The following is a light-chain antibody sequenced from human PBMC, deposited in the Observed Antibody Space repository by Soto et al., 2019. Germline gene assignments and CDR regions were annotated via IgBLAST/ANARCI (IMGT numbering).Light chain of an antibody. Sequence: ETVLTQSPVTLSLSPGERATLSCRASQSVSSYLAWYQQKPGQAPRLLIYDASERATGIAARISGSGSGTDFTLTISSLEPEDFAVYYCQQRTNWPPTFGGGTKVEIK. V-gene: IGKV3-11*01. CDR1: QSVSSY. CDR3: QQRTNWPPT. J-gene: IGKJ4*01. CDR2: DAS.